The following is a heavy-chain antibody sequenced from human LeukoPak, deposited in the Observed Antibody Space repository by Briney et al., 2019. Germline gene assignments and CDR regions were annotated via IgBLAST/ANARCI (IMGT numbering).Heavy chain of an antibody. CDR1: GFTFSSYG. D-gene: IGHD2-2*01. J-gene: IGHJ4*02. CDR2: ISYDGSNK. V-gene: IGHV3-30*18. Sequence: PGGSLRLSCAASGFTFSSYGMHWVRQAPGKGLEGGAVISYDGSNKYYADSVKGRFTISRDNSKNTLYLQMNSLRAEDTAVYYCAKDLRGCSSTSCYEGTNWGQGTLVTVSS. CDR3: AKDLRGCSSTSCYEGTN.